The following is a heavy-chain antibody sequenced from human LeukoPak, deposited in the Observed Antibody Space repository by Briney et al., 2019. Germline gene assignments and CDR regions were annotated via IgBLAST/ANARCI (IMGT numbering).Heavy chain of an antibody. V-gene: IGHV4-30-2*01. CDR2: TYDSGST. J-gene: IGHJ4*02. CDR3: AREEYTSGLGY. CDR1: GGSISSGYS. D-gene: IGHD6-19*01. Sequence: SETLSLTCTVSGGSISSGYSWSWIRQPPGQGLEWIGYTYDSGSTHYKPSLKSRVTISVDRSKNQFSLKLSSVTAADTAVYYCAREEYTSGLGYWGQGTLVTVSS.